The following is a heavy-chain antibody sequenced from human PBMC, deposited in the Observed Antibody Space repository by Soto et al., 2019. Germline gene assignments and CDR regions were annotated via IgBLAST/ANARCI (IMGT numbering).Heavy chain of an antibody. J-gene: IGHJ4*02. CDR1: DLYISSYY. CDR2: IYYSGST. D-gene: IGHD3-10*01. Sequence: PSVILSLTCTFSDLYISSYYLRWIRQHPGKGLEWIGYIYYSGSTNYNPSLKSRVTISVDTSKNQFSLKLSSVTAADTAVYYCARDNQSGKWDYWGQGTLVTFSS. V-gene: IGHV4-59*01. CDR3: ARDNQSGKWDY.